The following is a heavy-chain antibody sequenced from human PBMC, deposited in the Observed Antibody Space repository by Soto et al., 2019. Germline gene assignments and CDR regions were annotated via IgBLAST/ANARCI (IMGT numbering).Heavy chain of an antibody. D-gene: IGHD4-17*01. CDR3: ARRHGDYLYYYYGMDV. CDR1: GYSFTSYW. J-gene: IGHJ6*02. Sequence: ESLKISCKGSGYSFTSYWISWVRQMPGKGLEWMGRIDPSDSYTNYSPSFQGHVTISADKSISTAYLQWSSLKASDTAMYYCARRHGDYLYYYYGMDVWGQGTTVTVSS. CDR2: IDPSDSYT. V-gene: IGHV5-10-1*01.